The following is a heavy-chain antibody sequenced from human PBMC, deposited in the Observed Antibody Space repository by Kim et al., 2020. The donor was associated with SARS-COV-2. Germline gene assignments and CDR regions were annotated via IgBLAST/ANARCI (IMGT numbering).Heavy chain of an antibody. CDR2: FDPEDGET. J-gene: IGHJ6*02. CDR1: GYTLTELS. D-gene: IGHD3-10*01. Sequence: ASVKVSCKVSGYTLTELSMHWVRQAPGKGLEWMGGFDPEDGETIYAQKFQGRVTMTEDTSTDTAYMELSSLRSEDTAVYYCATSYPGVIITLGYYYYGMDVWGQGPTVTVSS. V-gene: IGHV1-24*01. CDR3: ATSYPGVIITLGYYYYGMDV.